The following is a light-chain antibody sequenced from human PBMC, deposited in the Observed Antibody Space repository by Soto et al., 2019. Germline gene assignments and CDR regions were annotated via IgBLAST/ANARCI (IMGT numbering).Light chain of an antibody. CDR3: QTWGTGSVV. Sequence: QLVLTQSPSASASRGASVKLTCTLSSGHSSYAIAWHQQQPEKGPRYLMTVNSDGSHNKGDGIPDRFSGSSSGAERYLTISRLQSEDEADDYCQTWGTGSVVFGGGTKLTVL. CDR1: SGHSSYA. V-gene: IGLV4-69*01. CDR2: VNSDGSH. J-gene: IGLJ2*01.